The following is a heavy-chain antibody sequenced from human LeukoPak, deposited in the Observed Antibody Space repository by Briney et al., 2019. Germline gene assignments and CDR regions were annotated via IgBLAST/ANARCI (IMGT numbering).Heavy chain of an antibody. CDR3: ARDNDSSGYSQYYFDY. CDR1: GGSISSGGYY. J-gene: IGHJ4*02. V-gene: IGHV4-30-2*01. CDR2: IYHSGST. Sequence: PSETLSLTCTVSGGSISSGGYYWSWIWQPPGKGLEWIGYIYHSGSTYYNPSLKNRVTISVDTSKNQFSLKLSSVTAADTAVYYCARDNDSSGYSQYYFDYWGQGTLVTVSS. D-gene: IGHD3-22*01.